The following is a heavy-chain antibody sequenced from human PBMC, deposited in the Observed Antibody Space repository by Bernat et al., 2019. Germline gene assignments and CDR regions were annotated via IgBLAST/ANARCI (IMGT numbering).Heavy chain of an antibody. V-gene: IGHV3-33*01. J-gene: IGHJ3*02. CDR3: ARVRTYYYDSSGYQYDAFDI. D-gene: IGHD3-22*01. CDR2: IWYDGSNK. CDR1: GFTFSSYG. Sequence: QVQLVESGGGVVQPGRSLRLSCAASGFTFSSYGMHWVRQAPGKGLEWVAVIWYDGSNKYYADSVKGRFTISRDNSKNTLYLQMNSLRAEDTAVYYCARVRTYYYDSSGYQYDAFDIWGQGTMVTVSS.